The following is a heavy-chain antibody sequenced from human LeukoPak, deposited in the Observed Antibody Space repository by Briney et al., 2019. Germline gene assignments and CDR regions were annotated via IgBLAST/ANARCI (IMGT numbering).Heavy chain of an antibody. CDR3: ATTYAGSGSYSFDY. CDR2: ISSSSSTI. Sequence: PGGSLRLSCAASGFTFSTYNINWVRQAPGKGLEWVSYISSSSSTIYYADSVKGRFTISRDNAKNSLYLQMNSLRDEDTAVYYCATTYAGSGSYSFDYWGQGTLVTVSS. V-gene: IGHV3-48*02. CDR1: GFTFSTYN. D-gene: IGHD3-10*01. J-gene: IGHJ4*02.